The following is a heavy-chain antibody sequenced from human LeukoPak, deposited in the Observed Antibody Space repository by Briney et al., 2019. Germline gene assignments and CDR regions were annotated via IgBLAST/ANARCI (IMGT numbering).Heavy chain of an antibody. CDR3: ARVGSLRHCSSTSCYRY. CDR2: INHSGST. CDR1: GGSFSGYY. Sequence: SETLSLTCAVYGGSFSGYYWSWIRQPPGKGLEWIGEINHSGSTNYNPSLKSRVTISVDTSKNQFSLKLSSVTAADTAVYYCARVGSLRHCSSTSCYRYWGQGTLVTVSS. V-gene: IGHV4-34*01. D-gene: IGHD2-2*01. J-gene: IGHJ4*02.